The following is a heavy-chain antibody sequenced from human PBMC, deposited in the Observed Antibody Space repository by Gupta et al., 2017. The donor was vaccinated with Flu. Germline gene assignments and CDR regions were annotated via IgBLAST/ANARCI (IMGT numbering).Heavy chain of an antibody. CDR3: ARGRILRVHTRVRGVCFD. Sequence: GFRWSWIRQSPGKGWEWIGQVDYTGSTDYTRSLKSRVTISLDTSKNQFPLKMTSVTAADTAVYYCARGRILRVHTRVRGVCFD. CDR1: GFR. V-gene: IGHV4-34*01. D-gene: IGHD2-21*01. J-gene: IGHJ3*01. CDR2: VDYTGST.